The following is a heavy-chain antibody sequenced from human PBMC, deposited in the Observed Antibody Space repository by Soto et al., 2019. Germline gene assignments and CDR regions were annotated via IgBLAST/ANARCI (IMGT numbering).Heavy chain of an antibody. V-gene: IGHV3-7*01. CDR2: IKHDAGGR. CDR3: ARLPAVDLRYYFDS. Sequence: GGSLKLSCAAPGFTFSSYWMSWVRQAPGAGVEWVANIKHDAGGRYYVESVKGRFTISRDNAKNSLYLQMNSLRVEDTVVYYCARLPAVDLRYYFDSWGQGTPVTVSS. CDR1: GFTFSSYW. J-gene: IGHJ4*02. D-gene: IGHD6-13*01.